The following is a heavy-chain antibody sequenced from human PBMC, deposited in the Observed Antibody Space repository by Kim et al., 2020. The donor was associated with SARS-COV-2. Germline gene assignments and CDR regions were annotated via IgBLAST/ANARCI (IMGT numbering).Heavy chain of an antibody. D-gene: IGHD3-10*01. J-gene: IGHJ4*02. CDR1: GFTFSTYA. CDR2: INNSGGGT. V-gene: IGHV3-23*01. CDR3: AKRNTAYGSGSPRLYYFDY. Sequence: GGSLRLSCAASGFTFSTYAMSWVRQAPGKGLEWVSTINNSGGGTYYAASVKGRFTISRDNSKNTLFLQMNSLRAEDTAVYYCAKRNTAYGSGSPRLYYFDYWGQGTLVTVSS.